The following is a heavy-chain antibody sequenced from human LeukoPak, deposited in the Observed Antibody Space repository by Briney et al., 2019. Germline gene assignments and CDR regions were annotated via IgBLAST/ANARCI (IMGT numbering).Heavy chain of an antibody. V-gene: IGHV3-48*03. CDR3: ATGVWFDP. CDR2: ISRSGSTR. CDR1: GFSFSSYD. Sequence: GGSLRLSCAAPGFSFSSYDMNWVGQGPGKVLEWVSYISRSGSTRYYADSLEGRFTISRDNAKNSLYLQMHSLRAEDTAVYYCATGVWFDPWGQGTLVTVSS. J-gene: IGHJ5*02.